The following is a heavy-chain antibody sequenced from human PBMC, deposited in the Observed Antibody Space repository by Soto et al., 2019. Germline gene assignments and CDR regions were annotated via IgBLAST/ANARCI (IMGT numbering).Heavy chain of an antibody. D-gene: IGHD3-3*01. V-gene: IGHV1-18*01. CDR3: ARDLSHYDCWSGYYGYYYGMDG. CDR1: GYTFTSYG. CDR2: ISAYNGNT. J-gene: IGHJ6*02. Sequence: SVQVSCKASGYTFTSYGISWVRQAPGQGLEWMGWISAYNGNTNYAQKLQGRVTMTTDTSTSTAYMELRSLRSDDTAVYYCARDLSHYDCWSGYYGYYYGMDGRGHGTAVTVYS.